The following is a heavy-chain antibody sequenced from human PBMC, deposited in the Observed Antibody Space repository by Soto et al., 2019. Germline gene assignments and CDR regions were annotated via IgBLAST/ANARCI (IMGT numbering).Heavy chain of an antibody. V-gene: IGHV1-69*01. CDR1: GGTFSSYA. J-gene: IGHJ4*02. Sequence: QVQLVQSGAEVKKPGSSVKVSCKASGGTFSSYAISWVRQAPGQGLEWMGGIIPIFGTANYAQKFQGRVTITADESTSTAYMELSSLRSEDTAVYYCARRVRNGPYSCSWGQLGYWGQGTLVTVSS. CDR3: ARRVRNGPYSCSWGQLGY. D-gene: IGHD6-13*01. CDR2: IIPIFGTA.